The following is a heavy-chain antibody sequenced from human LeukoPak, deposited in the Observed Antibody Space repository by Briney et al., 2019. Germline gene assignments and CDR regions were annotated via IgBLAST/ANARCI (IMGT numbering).Heavy chain of an antibody. V-gene: IGHV1-18*01. CDR2: ISAYNGNT. CDR3: ARVSYNWFDP. CDR1: GYTFTSYA. D-gene: IGHD6-6*01. Sequence: ASVKVSCKASGYTFTSYAIRWLRQAPEQGLACMGWISAYNGNTYYAQNFQGRVTMTADTSTSTAYMELRSLRSDDTAVYYCARVSYNWFDPWGQGTLLTVS. J-gene: IGHJ5*02.